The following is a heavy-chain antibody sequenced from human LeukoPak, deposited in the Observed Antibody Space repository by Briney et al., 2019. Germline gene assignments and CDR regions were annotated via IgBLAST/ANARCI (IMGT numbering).Heavy chain of an antibody. J-gene: IGHJ4*02. CDR3: ASRSSIWSGYQDTLYYFDS. D-gene: IGHD3-3*01. CDR1: GFTFSSYG. CDR2: IWYDGSNK. Sequence: QPGRSLRLSCAASGFTFSSYGMHWVRQAPGKGLEWVAVIWYDGSNKYYADSVKGRFTISRDNSKNTLYLQMNSLRAEDTAVYYCASRSSIWSGYQDTLYYFDSWGQGTLVTVSS. V-gene: IGHV3-33*01.